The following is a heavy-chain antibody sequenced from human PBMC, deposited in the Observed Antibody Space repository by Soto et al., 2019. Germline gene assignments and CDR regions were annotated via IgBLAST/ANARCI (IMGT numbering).Heavy chain of an antibody. CDR1: AFTLTDYY. V-gene: IGHV3-11*01. CDR2: ISNSGNTI. D-gene: IGHD2-21*02. Sequence: QVQLVESGGGSVKPGGSLRLSCEASAFTLTDYYMSWSRQAPGKGLEWLSYISNSGNTIYYADSVKGRFTISRDSAKYSLFLEMNSLRAEDTAVYYCARIGDCGGDCYAFDIWGQGTMVSVSS. J-gene: IGHJ3*02. CDR3: ARIGDCGGDCYAFDI.